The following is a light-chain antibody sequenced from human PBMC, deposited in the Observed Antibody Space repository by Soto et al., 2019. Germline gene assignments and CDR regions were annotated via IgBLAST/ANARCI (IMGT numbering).Light chain of an antibody. CDR2: EVL. Sequence: QSALTQPPSVSGSRGQSITISCTGTSTDLGAYNYVSWYQQHPDKAPKLLIYEVLNRPSGISGRFSGSKSGNTASLTISGLQAEDEADYYCSSYTSTNTLVIFGGGTKLTVL. CDR1: STDLGAYNY. V-gene: IGLV2-14*01. J-gene: IGLJ2*01. CDR3: SSYTSTNTLVI.